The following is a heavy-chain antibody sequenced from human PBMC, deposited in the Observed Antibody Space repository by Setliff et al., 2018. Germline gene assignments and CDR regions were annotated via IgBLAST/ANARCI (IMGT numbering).Heavy chain of an antibody. CDR3: ARSHYYDSSGYYPDYDAFDI. J-gene: IGHJ3*02. CDR2: IYPGDSDT. V-gene: IGHV5-51*01. Sequence: LKISCKGSGYSFTSYWIGWVRQMPGKGLEWMGIIYPGDSDTRYSPSSQGQVTISADKSISTAYLQWSSLKASDTAMYYCARSHYYDSSGYYPDYDAFDIWGQGTMVTVSS. CDR1: GYSFTSYW. D-gene: IGHD3-22*01.